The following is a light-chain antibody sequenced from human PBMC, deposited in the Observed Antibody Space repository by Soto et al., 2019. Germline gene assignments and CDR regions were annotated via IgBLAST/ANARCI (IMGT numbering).Light chain of an antibody. CDR1: QSVSSNY. CDR2: GAS. CDR3: QQYGYSPRT. J-gene: IGKJ1*01. Sequence: EIVLTQSPGTLSLSPGERATLSCRASQSVSSNYLAWYQLKPGQAPRLLIYGASSRATGIPDRFSGSGSGTDFTLTITSLETEAFPAYFCQQYGYSPRTFGQGTKVDI. V-gene: IGKV3-20*01.